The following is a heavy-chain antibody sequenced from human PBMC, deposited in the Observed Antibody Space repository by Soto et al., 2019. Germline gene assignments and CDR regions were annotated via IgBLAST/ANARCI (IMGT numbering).Heavy chain of an antibody. D-gene: IGHD6-13*01. CDR3: ARDITAAAGTPSFDY. CDR2: IIPIFGTA. V-gene: IGHV1-69*13. J-gene: IGHJ4*02. CDR1: VGTFSSDA. Sequence: SVKVSCKASVGTFSSDAIRLVRQAPGQGLEWRGGIIPIFGTANYAQKLQGRVTITADESTSTAYMELSSLRSEDTAVYYCARDITAAAGTPSFDYWGQGTLVTVSS.